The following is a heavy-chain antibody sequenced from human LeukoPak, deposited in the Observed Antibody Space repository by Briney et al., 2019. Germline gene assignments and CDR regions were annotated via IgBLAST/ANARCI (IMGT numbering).Heavy chain of an antibody. Sequence: ASVKVSCKASGYTFTGYYMHWVRQAPGQGLEWMGWINPGSGGTNYAQKFQGRVTMTRDTSISTAYMELSRLRSDDTAVYYCARSRTAMITYFDYWGQGTLVTVSS. CDR1: GYTFTGYY. J-gene: IGHJ4*02. CDR3: ARSRTAMITYFDY. CDR2: INPGSGGT. V-gene: IGHV1-2*02. D-gene: IGHD5-18*01.